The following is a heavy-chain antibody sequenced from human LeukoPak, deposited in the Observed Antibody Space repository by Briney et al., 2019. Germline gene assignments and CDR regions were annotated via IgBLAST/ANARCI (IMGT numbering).Heavy chain of an antibody. V-gene: IGHV4-39*07. CDR1: GGSISSSSYY. CDR3: ASPGPGFDP. Sequence: SVTLSLTCTVSGGSISSSSYYWGWIRQPPGKGLEWIGSIYYSGSTSYNPSLKSRVTISVDTSKNQFSLRLTSVTAADTAVYYCASPGPGFDPWGQGTLVTVSS. J-gene: IGHJ5*02. CDR2: IYYSGST.